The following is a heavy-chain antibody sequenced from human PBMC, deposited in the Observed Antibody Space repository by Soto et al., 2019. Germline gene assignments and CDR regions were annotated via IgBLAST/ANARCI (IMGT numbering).Heavy chain of an antibody. V-gene: IGHV4-30-4*01. CDR1: GGSISSGDYY. Sequence: SETLSLTCTVSGGSISSGDYYWSWIRQPPGRGLEWIGYIYYSGSTYYNPSLKSRVTISVDTSKNQFSLKLSSVTAADTAVYYCARDYYDSSGYSDYNWFDPWGQGTLVTVSS. CDR3: ARDYYDSSGYSDYNWFDP. J-gene: IGHJ5*02. D-gene: IGHD3-22*01. CDR2: IYYSGST.